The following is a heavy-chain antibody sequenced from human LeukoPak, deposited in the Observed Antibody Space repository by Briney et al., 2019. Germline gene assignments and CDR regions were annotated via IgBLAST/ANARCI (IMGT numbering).Heavy chain of an antibody. CDR1: GFTFSNFA. V-gene: IGHV3-21*01. J-gene: IGHJ4*02. Sequence: GRSLRLSCAASGFTFSNFAMNWVRQAPGKGLEWVASISRNSTYIHYADSVKGRFTISRDNARNSLFLQMNSLRAEDTAIYYCASDEGNYFDYWGQGTLVTVSS. CDR3: ASDEGNYFDY. CDR2: ISRNSTYI.